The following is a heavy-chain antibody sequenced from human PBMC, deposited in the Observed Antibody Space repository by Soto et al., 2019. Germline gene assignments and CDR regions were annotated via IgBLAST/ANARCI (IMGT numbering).Heavy chain of an antibody. Sequence: SVKVSCKASDYTFTSYGIRWVRQAPGQGLEWMGWISTNNGNTNYAQKFQGRVTMTTDTSTSTAYMELRSLRSDDTAVYSCARDWAAAGPFDYWGQGTLVTVSS. J-gene: IGHJ4*02. CDR2: ISTNNGNT. V-gene: IGHV1-18*01. D-gene: IGHD6-13*01. CDR1: DYTFTSYG. CDR3: ARDWAAAGPFDY.